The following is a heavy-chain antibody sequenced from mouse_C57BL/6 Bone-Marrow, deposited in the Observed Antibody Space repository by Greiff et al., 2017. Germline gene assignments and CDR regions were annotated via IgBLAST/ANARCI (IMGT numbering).Heavy chain of an antibody. D-gene: IGHD3-2*02. J-gene: IGHJ2*01. CDR3: TRAIDSSGYVEFDY. V-gene: IGHV5-9-1*02. CDR2: ISSGGDYI. CDR1: GFTFSSYA. Sequence: EVKLVESGEGLVKPGGSLKLSCAASGFTFSSYAMSWVRQTPEKRLEWVAYISSGGDYIYYADTVKGRFTISRDNARNTLYLQLSSLKSEDTAMYYCTRAIDSSGYVEFDYWGQGTTLTVSS.